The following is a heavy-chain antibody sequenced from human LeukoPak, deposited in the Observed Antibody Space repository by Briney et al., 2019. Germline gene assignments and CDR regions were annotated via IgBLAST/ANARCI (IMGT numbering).Heavy chain of an antibody. CDR3: SRSSDFGGLNFYYYMDV. CDR2: LYYSGKT. CDR1: GGSFSNNYN. J-gene: IGHJ6*03. Sequence: SETLSLTCSVSGGSFSNNYNWDWIRQPPGKGLEWIGSLYYSGKTYYNPSLKSRATISVDSSKSQFSLKLSSVTAEDTAVYYCSRSSDFGGLNFYYYMDVWGKGTTVTVS. V-gene: IGHV4-39*01. D-gene: IGHD4-23*01.